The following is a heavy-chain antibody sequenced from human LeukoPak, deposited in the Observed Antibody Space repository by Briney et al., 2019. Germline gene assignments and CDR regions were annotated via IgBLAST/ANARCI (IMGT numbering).Heavy chain of an antibody. J-gene: IGHJ6*03. V-gene: IGHV3-43*01. Sequence: GGSLRLSCAASGLTFDDYTMHWVRQAPGKGLEWVSLISWDGDSTYYADSVKGRFTISRDNSKKSLYPQMNSLRTEDSALYYCAKGGGWLVLPYYYMDVWGKGTTVTVSS. CDR3: AKGGGWLVLPYYYMDV. D-gene: IGHD6-19*01. CDR2: ISWDGDST. CDR1: GLTFDDYT.